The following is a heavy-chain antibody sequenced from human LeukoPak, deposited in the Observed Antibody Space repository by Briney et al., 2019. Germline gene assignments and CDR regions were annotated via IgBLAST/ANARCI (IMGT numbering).Heavy chain of an antibody. V-gene: IGHV1-69*13. CDR1: GGTFSSYA. Sequence: ASVKVSCKASGGTFSSYAISWVRQAPGQGLEWMGGIIPIFGTANYAQKFQGRVTITADESTSTAYMELSSLKSEDTAVYYCAGDVRLGNFSLPYYFDYWGQETLVPSAQ. D-gene: IGHD3-16*02. CDR3: AGDVRLGNFSLPYYFDY. J-gene: IGHJ4*02. CDR2: IIPIFGTA.